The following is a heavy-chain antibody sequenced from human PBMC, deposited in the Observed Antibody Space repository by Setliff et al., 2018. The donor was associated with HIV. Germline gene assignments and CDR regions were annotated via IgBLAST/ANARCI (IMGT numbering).Heavy chain of an antibody. CDR1: GDSISTGTYY. J-gene: IGHJ4*02. CDR2: VSYSGST. D-gene: IGHD2-8*01. V-gene: IGHV4-39*02. CDR3: ARTACSLAMGCYFDF. Sequence: SETLSLTCSVSGDSISTGTYYWGWIRQPPGKGLEWIGSVSYSGSTLYNPSLKSRVTISVDTSKNHFSLNLSSVTAEDTAVYYCARTACSLAMGCYFDFWGRGTLVTVSS.